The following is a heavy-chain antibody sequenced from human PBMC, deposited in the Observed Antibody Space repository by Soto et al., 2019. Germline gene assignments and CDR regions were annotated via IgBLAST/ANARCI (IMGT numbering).Heavy chain of an antibody. J-gene: IGHJ4*02. V-gene: IGHV4-34*01. CDR2: INHSGST. D-gene: IGHD6-6*01. CDR1: GGSFSGYY. Sequence: TLSLTCAVYGGSFSGYYWSWIRQPPGKGLEWIGEINHSGSTNYNPSLKSRVTISVDTSKNQFSLKLSSVTAADTAVYYCARDRPLLSIAARRNLDYWGQGTLVTVSS. CDR3: ARDRPLLSIAARRNLDY.